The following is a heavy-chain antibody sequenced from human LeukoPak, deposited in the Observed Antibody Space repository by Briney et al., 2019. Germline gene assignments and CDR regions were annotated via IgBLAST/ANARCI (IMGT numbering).Heavy chain of an antibody. Sequence: GGSLRLSCAASGFTVSNNYMSWARQAPGKGLEWVSYISSSSSTIYYAGSVKGRFTISRDNSKNMVYLQMNSLRDEDTAVYYCARTREQWQVLDYWGQGTLVTVSS. V-gene: IGHV3-48*02. CDR2: ISSSSSTI. D-gene: IGHD6-19*01. CDR1: GFTVSNNY. CDR3: ARTREQWQVLDY. J-gene: IGHJ4*02.